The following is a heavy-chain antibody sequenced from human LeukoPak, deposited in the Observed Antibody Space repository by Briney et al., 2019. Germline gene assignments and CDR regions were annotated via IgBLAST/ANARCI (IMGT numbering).Heavy chain of an antibody. CDR3: AKDLTFGDGRWEFDV. D-gene: IGHD3-16*01. CDR2: VCAAGTPA. CDR1: GFNFGGFA. J-gene: IGHJ4*02. V-gene: IGHV3-23*01. Sequence: GESLKISCTASGFNFGGFAMAWVRQAPGRGLDWVSGVCAAGTPAKYPDSVKGRFTVSRDNSRNTLYLQMNNLRVEDTAVYYCAKDLTFGDGRWEFDVWGQGTLVTVSS.